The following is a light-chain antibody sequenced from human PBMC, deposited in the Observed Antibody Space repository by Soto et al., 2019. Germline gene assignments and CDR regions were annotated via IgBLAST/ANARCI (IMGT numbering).Light chain of an antibody. J-gene: IGLJ1*01. CDR1: NIGSES. V-gene: IGLV3-21*02. CDR3: QVWYGSTDLYV. CDR2: DDS. Sequence: ELTQPPSVSVAPGQTARITCGGNNIGSESVHWYQQRPGQAPVLVVYDDSDRPSGIPERFSGSNSANTATLTISRVEAGDEADYYCQVWYGSTDLYVFGSGTKVTVL.